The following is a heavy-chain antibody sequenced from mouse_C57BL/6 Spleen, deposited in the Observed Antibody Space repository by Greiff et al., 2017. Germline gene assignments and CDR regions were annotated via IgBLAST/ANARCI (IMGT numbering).Heavy chain of an antibody. J-gene: IGHJ3*01. CDR3: ARAHYYDGYYY. V-gene: IGHV1-64*01. CDR1: GYTFTSYW. Sequence: VQLQQPGAELVKPGASVKLSCKASGYTFTSYWMHWVKQRPGQGLEWIGMIHPNSGSTNYNEKFKSKATLTVDKSSSTAYMQLSSLTSEDSAVYCCARAHYYDGYYYWGQGTLVTVSA. CDR2: IHPNSGST. D-gene: IGHD2-3*01.